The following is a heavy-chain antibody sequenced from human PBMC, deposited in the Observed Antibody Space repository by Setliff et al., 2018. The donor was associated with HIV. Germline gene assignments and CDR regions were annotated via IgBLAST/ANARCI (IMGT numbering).Heavy chain of an antibody. CDR3: ARVLGRYYDSSGRPGFQH. CDR2: INRSGST. CDR1: GGSFSGYY. D-gene: IGHD3-22*01. Sequence: PSETLSLTCAVYGGSFSGYYWSWIRQPPGKGLEWIGEINRSGSTRYNPSLKSRVTISLDTSKNQFSLKLSSVTAADTAVYFCARVLGRYYDSSGRPGFQHWGQGTLVTSPQ. J-gene: IGHJ1*01. V-gene: IGHV4-34*01.